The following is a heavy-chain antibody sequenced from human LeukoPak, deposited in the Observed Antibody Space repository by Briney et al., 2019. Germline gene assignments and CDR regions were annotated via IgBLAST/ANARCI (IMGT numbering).Heavy chain of an antibody. J-gene: IGHJ4*02. D-gene: IGHD1-26*01. CDR3: AKGHLSHSGSSADY. CDR2: ISGSGGST. CDR1: GFTFSSYA. V-gene: IGHV3-23*01. Sequence: GGSLRLSCAASGFTFSSYAMSWVRQAPGKGLEWVSAISGSGGSTYYADSVKGRFTISRDNSKNTLYLQMNSLRAEDTAVYYCAKGHLSHSGSSADYWGQGTLVTVSS.